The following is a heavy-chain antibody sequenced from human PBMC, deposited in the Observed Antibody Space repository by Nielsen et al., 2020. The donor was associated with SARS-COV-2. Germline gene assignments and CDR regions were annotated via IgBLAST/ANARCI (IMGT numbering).Heavy chain of an antibody. CDR3: AKGIDPVGATTDY. CDR2: ISWNSGSI. Sequence: GGFLRLSCAASGFTFDDYAMHWVRQAPGKGLEWVSGISWNSGSIGYADSVKGRFTISRDNAKNSLYLQMNSLRAEDTALYYCAKGIDPVGATTDYWGQGTLVTVSS. CDR1: GFTFDDYA. J-gene: IGHJ4*02. V-gene: IGHV3-9*01. D-gene: IGHD1-26*01.